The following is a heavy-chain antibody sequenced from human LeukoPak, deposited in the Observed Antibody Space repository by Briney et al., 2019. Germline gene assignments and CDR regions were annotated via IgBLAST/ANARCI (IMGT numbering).Heavy chain of an antibody. Sequence: GGSLRLSCAASGFTFSSYGMHWVRQAPGKGLEWVAVIWYDGSNKYCADSVKGRFTISRDNSKNTLYLQMNSLRAADTAVYYCAREGRGPAYYFDYWGQGTLVTVSS. V-gene: IGHV3-33*01. D-gene: IGHD3-10*01. CDR3: AREGRGPAYYFDY. CDR1: GFTFSSYG. J-gene: IGHJ4*02. CDR2: IWYDGSNK.